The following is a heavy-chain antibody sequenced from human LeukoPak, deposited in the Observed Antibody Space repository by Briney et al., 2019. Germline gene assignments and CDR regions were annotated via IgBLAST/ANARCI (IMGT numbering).Heavy chain of an antibody. J-gene: IGHJ4*02. CDR3: LSSAGGDQYLEE. CDR2: ISPIFGTT. V-gene: IGHV1-69*05. Sequence: GASVKLSCKASGGTFTNYAINWVRQAPGQRLQWKGGISPIFGTTNYAQKLQGRVTITTDESTSTAYMALSSLRSENTAVYYCLSSAGGDQYLEEWGQGTMVAVSS. CDR1: GGTFTNYA. D-gene: IGHD2-21*01.